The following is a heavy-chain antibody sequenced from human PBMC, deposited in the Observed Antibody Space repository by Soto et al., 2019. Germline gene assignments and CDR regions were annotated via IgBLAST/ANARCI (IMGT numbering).Heavy chain of an antibody. Sequence: GSLRLSCAASGFTFSSYAMSWVRQAPGKGLEWVSAISGNGGSTYYADSVKGRFTISRDNSKNTLYLQMSSLRAEDTAIYYCAKFLAVAAGPSWFDPWGQGTLVTVSS. CDR1: GFTFSSYA. J-gene: IGHJ5*02. V-gene: IGHV3-23*01. CDR3: AKFLAVAAGPSWFDP. CDR2: ISGNGGST. D-gene: IGHD6-19*01.